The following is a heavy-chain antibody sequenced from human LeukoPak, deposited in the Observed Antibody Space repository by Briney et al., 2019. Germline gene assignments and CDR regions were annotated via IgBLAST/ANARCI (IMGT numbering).Heavy chain of an antibody. CDR1: GFTFSSYT. D-gene: IGHD6-6*01. CDR2: ISSSTSTI. J-gene: IGHJ3*02. V-gene: IGHV3-48*01. Sequence: PGGSLRLSCVVSGFTFSSYTMNWVRQAPGKGLEWVSYISSSTSTIYYADSVKGRFTISRGNAKNSLYLQMNNLRAEDTAVYHCAREYSSSSGRAFDIWGQGTMVTVSS. CDR3: AREYSSSSGRAFDI.